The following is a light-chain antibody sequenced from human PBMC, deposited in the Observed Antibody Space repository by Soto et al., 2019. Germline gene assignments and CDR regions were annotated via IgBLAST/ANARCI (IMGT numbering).Light chain of an antibody. CDR2: AAS. CDR3: QQSYSTLPFT. V-gene: IGKV1-39*01. Sequence: DIQMTQSPSSFSASIRDRVTITFLASQSISSYLNWYQQKPGKAPKLLIYAASSLQSGVPSRFSGSGSGTDFTLTISSLQPEDFATYYCQQSYSTLPFTFGQGTKVDIK. J-gene: IGKJ1*01. CDR1: QSISSY.